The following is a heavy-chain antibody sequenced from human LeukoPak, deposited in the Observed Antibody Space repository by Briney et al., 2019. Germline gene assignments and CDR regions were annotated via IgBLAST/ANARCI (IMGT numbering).Heavy chain of an antibody. CDR3: AKLIYVDTAMSSYFDY. D-gene: IGHD5-18*01. J-gene: IGHJ4*02. Sequence: PGGSLRLSCAASGFTFSSYAMSWVRQAPGKGLEWVSAISGSGGSTYYADSVEGRFTISRDNSKNTLYLQMNSLRAEDTAVYYCAKLIYVDTAMSSYFDYWGQGTLVTVSS. V-gene: IGHV3-23*01. CDR1: GFTFSSYA. CDR2: ISGSGGST.